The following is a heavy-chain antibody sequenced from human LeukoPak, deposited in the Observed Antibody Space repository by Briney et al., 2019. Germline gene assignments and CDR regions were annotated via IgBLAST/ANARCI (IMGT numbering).Heavy chain of an antibody. J-gene: IGHJ4*02. Sequence: SETLSLTCTVSGGSISSSSYYWGWIRQPPGKGLEWIGNIYYSGSIYYNPSLKSRVSISVDTSKNQLSLKLNSVTAADTAVYYCARQDFDSSGYYLYWGQGTLVTVSS. V-gene: IGHV4-39*01. CDR1: GGSISSSSYY. D-gene: IGHD3-22*01. CDR3: ARQDFDSSGYYLY. CDR2: IYYSGSI.